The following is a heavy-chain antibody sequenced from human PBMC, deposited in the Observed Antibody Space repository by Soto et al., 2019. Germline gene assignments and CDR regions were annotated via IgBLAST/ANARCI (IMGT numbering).Heavy chain of an antibody. CDR1: GGTFSSYA. CDR3: ARDGCSDGSCYSGY. Sequence: GASVKVSCKASGGTFSSYAISWVRQAPGQGLEWMGGIIPIFGTANYAQKFQGRVTITADESTSTAYMELSSLRSEDTAVYYCARDGCSDGSCYSGYWGQGTLVTVSS. J-gene: IGHJ4*02. CDR2: IIPIFGTA. D-gene: IGHD2-15*01. V-gene: IGHV1-69*13.